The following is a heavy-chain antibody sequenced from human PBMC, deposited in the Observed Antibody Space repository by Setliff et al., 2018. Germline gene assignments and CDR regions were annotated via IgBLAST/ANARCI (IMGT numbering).Heavy chain of an antibody. D-gene: IGHD3-16*01. J-gene: IGHJ4*02. CDR2: IXSSGTS. V-gene: IGHV3-21*01. CDR1: GFSLRDYT. Sequence: PGGSLRLSCVASGFSLRDYTINWGXXAPXXGLDWVSSIXSSGTSFYADSVKGRFTVSRDXXKNSVYLQMNSLRVEDTAIYYCASPFXXFTAYYWGQGTLVTVSS. CDR3: ASPFXXFTAYY.